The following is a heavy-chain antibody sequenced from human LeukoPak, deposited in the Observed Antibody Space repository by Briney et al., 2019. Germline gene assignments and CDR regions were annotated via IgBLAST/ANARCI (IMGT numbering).Heavy chain of an antibody. CDR3: ARGSSGSYYNSRFDY. D-gene: IGHD3-10*01. V-gene: IGHV3-23*01. J-gene: IGHJ4*02. CDR2: ISGSGGSP. Sequence: GGSLRLSCAASGFTFSGYAMSWVRQAPGKGLEWVSAISGSGGSPYYADSVKGRFTISRDNSQNMQYLQMNSLRAEDTAVYYCARGSSGSYYNSRFDYWGQGTLVTASS. CDR1: GFTFSGYA.